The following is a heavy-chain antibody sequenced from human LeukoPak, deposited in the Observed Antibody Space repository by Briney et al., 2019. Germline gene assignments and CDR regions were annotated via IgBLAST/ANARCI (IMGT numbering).Heavy chain of an antibody. CDR1: GFTFSSYS. Sequence: GSLRLSCAASGFTFSSYSMNWVRQAPGKGLEWVSSISTSSSYIYYADSVKGRFTISRDNAKNSLYLQMNSLRAEDTAVYYCAKDIWSGYYDFDYWGQGTLVTVSS. CDR2: ISTSSSYI. D-gene: IGHD3-3*01. J-gene: IGHJ4*02. V-gene: IGHV3-21*04. CDR3: AKDIWSGYYDFDY.